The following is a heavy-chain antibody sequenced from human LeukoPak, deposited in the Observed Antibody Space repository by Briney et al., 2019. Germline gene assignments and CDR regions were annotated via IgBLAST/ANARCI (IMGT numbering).Heavy chain of an antibody. CDR1: GYTFTDYY. CDR3: ARDRGIAENYYYYGMDV. Sequence: GASVKVSCKASGYTFTDYYIHWVRQAPGQGLEWMGRINPNSGGTDYAQRFQGRVTMTRDTSIRTAYMDLSRLRSDDTAMYYCARDRGIAENYYYYGMDVWGQGTTVTVSS. J-gene: IGHJ6*02. D-gene: IGHD6-13*01. CDR2: INPNSGGT. V-gene: IGHV1-2*06.